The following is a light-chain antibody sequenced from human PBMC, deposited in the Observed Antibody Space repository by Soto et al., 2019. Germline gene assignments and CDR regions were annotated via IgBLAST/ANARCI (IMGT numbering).Light chain of an antibody. CDR1: QSVSSY. CDR2: DVS. Sequence: IVLTQSPAPLSLSPGERATLSFRASQSVSSYLAWYQQKPGHAPRLLIYDVSNRATGIPARFSGSGSGTNFALTISRLEPEDFALYYCHQYASSFGTFGQGTKVDIK. CDR3: HQYASSFGT. V-gene: IGKV3-11*01. J-gene: IGKJ1*01.